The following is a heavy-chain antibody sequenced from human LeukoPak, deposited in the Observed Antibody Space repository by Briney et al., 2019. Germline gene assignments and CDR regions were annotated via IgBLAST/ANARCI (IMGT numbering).Heavy chain of an antibody. CDR2: IYSGGST. CDR3: ARGRGSYYDTTGCLDY. D-gene: IGHD3-22*01. V-gene: IGHV3-53*01. J-gene: IGHJ4*02. Sequence: GGSLRLSCAASGFTVSSKYMSWVRQAPGKGLEWVSVIYSGGSTFYADSVRGRFTISRDSSKNTVYLQMSSLRAEDTAVYYCARGRGSYYDTTGCLDYWGQGTLVTVSS. CDR1: GFTVSSKY.